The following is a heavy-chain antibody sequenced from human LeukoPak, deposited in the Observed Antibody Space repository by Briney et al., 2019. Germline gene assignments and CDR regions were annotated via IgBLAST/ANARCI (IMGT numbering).Heavy chain of an antibody. Sequence: GGSLRLSCAAYGVTFSSYGRHWVRQAPGKGLEWVAVVSYDGSNKYYADSVRGGFTISRDNSKNTLYLQMNSLRAEDTAVYLCANPEYYSDAFDIWGQGTMVTVSS. V-gene: IGHV3-30*18. CDR2: VSYDGSNK. CDR1: GVTFSSYG. D-gene: IGHD2/OR15-2a*01. CDR3: ANPEYYSDAFDI. J-gene: IGHJ3*02.